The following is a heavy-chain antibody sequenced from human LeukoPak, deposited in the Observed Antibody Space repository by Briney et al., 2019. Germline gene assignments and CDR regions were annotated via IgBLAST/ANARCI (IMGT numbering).Heavy chain of an antibody. Sequence: GESLKISCKGSGYSFTNYWIGWVRQMPGKGLEWMGIIHPGDSNTRYSPSFQGQVTISADKSINTAYLQWSSLKASDTAMYYCARRTQNFFDPWGQGTLVTVSS. J-gene: IGHJ5*02. CDR3: ARRTQNFFDP. V-gene: IGHV5-51*01. CDR2: IHPGDSNT. D-gene: IGHD1-1*01. CDR1: GYSFTNYW.